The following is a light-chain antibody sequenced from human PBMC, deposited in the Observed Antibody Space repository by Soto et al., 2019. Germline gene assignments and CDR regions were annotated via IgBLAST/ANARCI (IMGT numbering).Light chain of an antibody. CDR2: DVS. CDR1: SSDVGGYNY. Sequence: QSALTQPASVSGSPGQSITISCTGSSSDVGGYNYVSWYQQHPGKAPKLMIYDVSNRPSGVSNRFSGSKSGYTASLTISGLQAEYEADYYCSSYTSSSTLVFGGGTKLTVL. V-gene: IGLV2-14*01. J-gene: IGLJ2*01. CDR3: SSYTSSSTLV.